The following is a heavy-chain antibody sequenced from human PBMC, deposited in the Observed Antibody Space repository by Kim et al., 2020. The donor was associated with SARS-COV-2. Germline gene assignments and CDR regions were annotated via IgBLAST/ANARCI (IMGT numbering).Heavy chain of an antibody. Sequence: GGSLRLSCVASGFAFSTHAMHWVRQAPGKGLEWVAIISTVGDSAYPDSVRGRFTISRDYSKNALYLQMNSLRPVDTAVYYCAREWADYDSSGYYYWGQGTRVTVS. V-gene: IGHV3-30*04. CDR1: GFAFSTHA. D-gene: IGHD3-22*01. CDR2: ISTVGDS. CDR3: AREWADYDSSGYYY. J-gene: IGHJ4*02.